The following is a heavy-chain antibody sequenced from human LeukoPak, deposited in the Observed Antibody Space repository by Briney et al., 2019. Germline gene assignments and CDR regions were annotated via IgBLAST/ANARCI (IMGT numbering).Heavy chain of an antibody. CDR3: ARRRGWKQQLVYFDY. CDR1: GGSISSYY. D-gene: IGHD6-13*01. J-gene: IGHJ4*02. Sequence: PSETLSLTCTVSGGSISSYYWSWIRQPPGKGLEWIGYPFHSGTPRYNPSLKSRVTISADTSKNQFFLTLNSTTAADTAVYFCARRRGWKQQLVYFDYWGQGTLATVSS. V-gene: IGHV4-59*08. CDR2: PFHSGTP.